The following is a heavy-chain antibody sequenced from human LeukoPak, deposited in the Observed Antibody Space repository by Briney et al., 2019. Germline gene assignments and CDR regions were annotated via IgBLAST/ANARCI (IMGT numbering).Heavy chain of an antibody. CDR2: ISYDGSNT. Sequence: PGGSLRLSCAASGFTFSSYGMHWVRQAPGKGLEWVAVISYDGSNTYYADSVKGRFTISRDNSKNTLYLQMNSLRAEDTAVYYGAKRGGKRTKDLRGALDYWGQGTLVTVSS. V-gene: IGHV3-30*18. D-gene: IGHD3-10*01. CDR1: GFTFSSYG. CDR3: AKRGGKRTKDLRGALDY. J-gene: IGHJ4*02.